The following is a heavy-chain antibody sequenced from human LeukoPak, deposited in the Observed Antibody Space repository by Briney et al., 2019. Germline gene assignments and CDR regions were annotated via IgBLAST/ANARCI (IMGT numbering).Heavy chain of an antibody. D-gene: IGHD2-21*01. Sequence: ASRKVSCKASGYSFTVYYLHWVRQAPGQGPEWMGWINTNNSGTNYAHRFQGRVTMTGDTSISTAYMELRGLTSDDTAVYYCARGGQILEVIIATFDFWGQGTLVTVSS. V-gene: IGHV1-2*07. CDR3: ARGGQILEVIIATFDF. CDR1: GYSFTVYY. CDR2: INTNNSGT. J-gene: IGHJ4*02.